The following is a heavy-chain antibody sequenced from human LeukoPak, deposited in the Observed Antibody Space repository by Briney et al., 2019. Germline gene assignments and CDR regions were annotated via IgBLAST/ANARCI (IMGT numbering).Heavy chain of an antibody. CDR1: GFTLSSHW. Sequence: PGGSLRLSCVASGFTLSSHWMSWVRQAPGKGLEWVANINQDGSAKYFVDSVKGRFTISRDNAKNTLYLQMNSLRAEDTAVYFCARVRGGNWGHGTLVTVSS. D-gene: IGHD3-16*01. J-gene: IGHJ4*01. CDR2: INQDGSAK. CDR3: ARVRGGN. V-gene: IGHV3-7*01.